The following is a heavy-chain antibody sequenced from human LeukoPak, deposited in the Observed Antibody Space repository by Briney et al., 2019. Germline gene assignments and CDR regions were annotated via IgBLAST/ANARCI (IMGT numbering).Heavy chain of an antibody. Sequence: GGSLRLSCAASGFRFNAYALHWVRQAPGKGLEWLAFIAYDGSSIYYRESVKDRFLISRDYSNNMLYLQMDSLRGEDTAVYYCARDGVTRRYNMYFYMDVWGKGTTVTVSS. D-gene: IGHD1-1*01. CDR2: IAYDGSSI. V-gene: IGHV3-30*04. CDR1: GFRFNAYA. J-gene: IGHJ6*03. CDR3: ARDGVTRRYNMYFYMDV.